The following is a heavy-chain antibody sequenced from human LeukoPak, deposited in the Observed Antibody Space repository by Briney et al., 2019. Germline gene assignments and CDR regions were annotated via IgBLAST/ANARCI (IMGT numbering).Heavy chain of an antibody. CDR3: ARHHPGPIDSGSYNDAFDI. CDR2: IYHSGST. D-gene: IGHD1-26*01. CDR1: GGSISRSNW. J-gene: IGHJ3*02. Sequence: SETLSLTCAVSGGSISRSNWWSWVRQPPGKGLEWIGEIYHSGSTNYNPSLKSRVTISVDKSKNQFSLKLSSVTAADTAVYYCARHHPGPIDSGSYNDAFDIWGQGTMVTVSS. V-gene: IGHV4-4*02.